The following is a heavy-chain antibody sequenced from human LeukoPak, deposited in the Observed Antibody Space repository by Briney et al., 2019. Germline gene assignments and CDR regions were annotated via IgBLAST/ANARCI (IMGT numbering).Heavy chain of an antibody. J-gene: IGHJ4*02. CDR2: IGTAGEI. CDR1: GFTFRSYD. Sequence: GGSLRLSCAASGFTFRSYDMHWVRQATGKGLEWVSGIGTAGEIYYPGSVKGRFTISRDNGKNSLYLQMNSLRAEDTAVYYCARGVGNYRYYFDFWGQGTLVTVSS. V-gene: IGHV3-13*01. D-gene: IGHD3-22*01. CDR3: ARGVGNYRYYFDF.